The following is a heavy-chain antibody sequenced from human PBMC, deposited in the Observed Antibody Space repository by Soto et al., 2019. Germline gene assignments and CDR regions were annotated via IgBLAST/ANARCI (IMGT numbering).Heavy chain of an antibody. CDR3: AREMGTAMVAYYYGMDV. J-gene: IGHJ6*02. CDR1: GYTFTSYG. CDR2: ISAYNGNT. Sequence: ASVKVSCKASGYTFTSYGISWVRQAPGQGLEWMGWISAYNGNTNYAQKLQGRVTMTTDTSTSTAYMELRSLRSDDTAVYYCAREMGTAMVAYYYGMDVWGQGTTVTVSS. D-gene: IGHD5-18*01. V-gene: IGHV1-18*01.